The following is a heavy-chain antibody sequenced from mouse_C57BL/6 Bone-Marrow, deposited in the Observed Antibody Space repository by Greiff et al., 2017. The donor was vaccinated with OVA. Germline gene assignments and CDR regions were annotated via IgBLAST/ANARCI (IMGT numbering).Heavy chain of an antibody. V-gene: IGHV2-5*01. CDR3: AKKTRYYGSSYNYAMDY. CDR1: GFSLTSYG. J-gene: IGHJ4*01. CDR2: IWRGGST. Sequence: LQESGPGLVQPSQSLSITCTVSGFSLTSYGVHWVRQSPGKGLEWLGVIWRGGSTDYNAAFMSRLSITKDNSKSQVFFKMNSLQADDTAIYYCAKKTRYYGSSYNYAMDYWGQGTSVTVSS. D-gene: IGHD1-1*01.